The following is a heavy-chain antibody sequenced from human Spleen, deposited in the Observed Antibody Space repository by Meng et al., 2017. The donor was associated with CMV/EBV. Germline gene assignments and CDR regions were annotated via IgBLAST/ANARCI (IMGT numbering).Heavy chain of an antibody. CDR2: ISFDGSSE. Sequence: GGSLRLSCAASGFTFGHFALHWARQAPGKGLEWLAVISFDGSSEYFADSVKGRFTISRDNSEKTVNLQMNSLRTEDTAVFYCARDQDGFRVTTTGTYWFDPWGQGTLVTVSS. CDR3: ARDQDGFRVTTTGTYWFDP. V-gene: IGHV3-30*01. J-gene: IGHJ5*02. D-gene: IGHD1-1*01. CDR1: GFTFGHFA.